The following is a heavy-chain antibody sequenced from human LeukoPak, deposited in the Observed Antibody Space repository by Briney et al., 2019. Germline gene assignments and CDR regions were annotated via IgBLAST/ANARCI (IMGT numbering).Heavy chain of an antibody. CDR1: GYTFTGYY. V-gene: IGHV1-69*04. CDR3: ARDRPSYYYDSSGYTH. CDR2: IIPILGIA. J-gene: IGHJ4*02. Sequence: GASVKVSCKASGYTFTGYYMHWVRQAPGQGLEWMGRIIPILGIANYAQKFQGRVTITADKSTSTAYMELSSLRSEDTAVYYCARDRPSYYYDSSGYTHWGQGTLVTVSS. D-gene: IGHD3-22*01.